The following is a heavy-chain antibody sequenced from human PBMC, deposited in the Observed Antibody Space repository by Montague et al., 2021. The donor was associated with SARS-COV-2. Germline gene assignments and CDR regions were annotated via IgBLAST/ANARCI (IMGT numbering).Heavy chain of an antibody. J-gene: IGHJ4*02. D-gene: IGHD3-10*01. V-gene: IGHV4-61*01. Sequence: SETLSLTCTVSGDSVSSGRYFWTWVRQAPGKGLEWIGYIFYFGDVSYNPSLRSRVTISVDTSNNQFSLRLSSVTAADTAKYYCARVGNYLGFYWSQGTLVTVS. CDR1: GDSVSSGRYF. CDR2: IFYFGDV. CDR3: ARVGNYLGFY.